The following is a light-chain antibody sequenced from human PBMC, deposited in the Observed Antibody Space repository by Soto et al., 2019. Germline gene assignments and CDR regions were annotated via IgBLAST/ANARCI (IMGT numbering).Light chain of an antibody. CDR1: QSISSW. CDR2: KAS. V-gene: IGKV1-5*03. CDR3: QQYNSYPYT. J-gene: IGKJ2*01. Sequence: DIQMTQSPSTLSASVGDRVTITCRVSQSISSWLAWYQQKPGKAPKLLIYKASSLESGVPSRFSGSGSGTDFTLTISSLQPDDIATYYCQQYNSYPYTFGQGTKLEIK.